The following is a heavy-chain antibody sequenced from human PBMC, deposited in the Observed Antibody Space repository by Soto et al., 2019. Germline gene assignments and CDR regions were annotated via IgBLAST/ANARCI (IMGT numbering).Heavy chain of an antibody. J-gene: IGHJ6*02. CDR2: INPNSGGT. CDR1: GFTFTGYY. D-gene: IGHD2-2*01. Sequence: ASVKVSCKASGFTFTGYYMHWVRQAPGQGLEWMGWINPNSGGTNYAQKFQGRVTMTRDTSISTAYMDLSSLISADTAVYYCARVRRSPYAMDVWGQGTTVTVSS. CDR3: ARVRRSPYAMDV. V-gene: IGHV1-2*02.